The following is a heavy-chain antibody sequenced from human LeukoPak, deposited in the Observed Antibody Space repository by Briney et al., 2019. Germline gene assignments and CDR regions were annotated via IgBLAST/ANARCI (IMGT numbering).Heavy chain of an antibody. CDR3: ARVAGGDGDYDDDY. J-gene: IGHJ4*02. CDR2: ISSSSSYI. D-gene: IGHD4-17*01. CDR1: GITFSNYS. V-gene: IGHV3-21*01. Sequence: GGSLRLSCAASGITFSNYSMNWVRQAPGKGLEWVSSISSSSSYIYYADSVKGRFTISRDNAKSSLYLQMNSLRAEDTAVYYCARVAGGDGDYDDDYWGQGTLVTVSS.